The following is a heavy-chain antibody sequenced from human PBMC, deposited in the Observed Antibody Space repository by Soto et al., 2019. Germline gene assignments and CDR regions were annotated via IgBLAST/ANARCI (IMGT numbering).Heavy chain of an antibody. CDR2: IIPIFGTA. CDR3: ARPKTGRNDAFDI. J-gene: IGHJ3*02. CDR1: GGTFSSYA. V-gene: IGHV1-69*13. Sequence: EASVKVSCKASGGTFSSYAISWVRQAPGQGLEWMGGIIPIFGTANYAQKFQGRVTITADESTSTAYMELSSLRSEDTAVYYCARPKTGRNDAFDIWGQGTMVTVSS. D-gene: IGHD7-27*01.